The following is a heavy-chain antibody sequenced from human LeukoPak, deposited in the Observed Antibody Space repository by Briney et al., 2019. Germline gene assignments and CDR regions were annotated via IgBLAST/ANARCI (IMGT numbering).Heavy chain of an antibody. D-gene: IGHD6-19*01. CDR3: AKDARRTSGWHFFDY. Sequence: PGGSLRLSCAASGFTFSSYVMNWVRQAPGKGLEWVSTISGSGGNTYYADSVKGRFTISRDNSKNTVYLQMNSLRAEDTAVYYCAKDARRTSGWHFFDYWGQGTLVTVSS. J-gene: IGHJ4*02. CDR1: GFTFSSYV. V-gene: IGHV3-23*01. CDR2: ISGSGGNT.